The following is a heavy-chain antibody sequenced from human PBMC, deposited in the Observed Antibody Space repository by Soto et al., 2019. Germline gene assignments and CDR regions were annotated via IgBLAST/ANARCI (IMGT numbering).Heavy chain of an antibody. Sequence: GGSLRLSCAASGFTFSDYYMSWIRQAPGKGLEWVSYISSSGSTIYYADSVKGRVTISRDNAKNSLYLQITSLNAEAPAVYYCARAPPSWYGDYKYYFDYWGQGTLVTVSS. CDR3: ARAPPSWYGDYKYYFDY. CDR1: GFTFSDYY. V-gene: IGHV3-11*01. J-gene: IGHJ4*02. D-gene: IGHD4-17*01. CDR2: ISSSGSTI.